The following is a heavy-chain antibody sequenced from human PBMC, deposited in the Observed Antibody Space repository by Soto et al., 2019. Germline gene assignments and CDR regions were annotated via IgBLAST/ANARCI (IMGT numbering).Heavy chain of an antibody. CDR2: ISSGSSIT. CDR1: GFTFSDFG. V-gene: IGHV3-48*02. CDR3: ACKKVGAADY. D-gene: IGHD1-26*01. J-gene: IGHJ4*02. Sequence: EVQLVESGGGLVQPGGSLRLSCAASGFTFSDFGMNWVRQVPGKGLEWVSYISSGSSITYYADSVKGRFTISRDNAKNSLYLQMNSLRDEDTAVYYCACKKVGAADYWGQGTLVTVSS.